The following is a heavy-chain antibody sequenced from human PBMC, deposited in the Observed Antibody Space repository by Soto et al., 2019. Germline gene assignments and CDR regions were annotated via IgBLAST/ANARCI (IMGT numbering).Heavy chain of an antibody. Sequence: SETLYLTCAVSGGSISSGGYSWSWIRQPPGKGLEWIGYIYHSGSTYYNPSLKSRVTISVDRSKNQFSLKLSSVTAADTAVYYCARIPASYDSSGYSPVPVWGQGTTVTVSS. CDR3: ARIPASYDSSGYSPVPV. V-gene: IGHV4-30-2*01. D-gene: IGHD3-22*01. CDR2: IYHSGST. J-gene: IGHJ6*02. CDR1: GGSISSGGYS.